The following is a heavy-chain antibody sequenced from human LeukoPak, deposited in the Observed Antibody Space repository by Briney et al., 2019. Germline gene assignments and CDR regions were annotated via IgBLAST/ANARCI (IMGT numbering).Heavy chain of an antibody. J-gene: IGHJ3*02. V-gene: IGHV1-2*02. CDR1: GYTFTGYY. D-gene: IGHD2-21*02. CDR2: INPNSGGT. CDR3: ARGAYCGGDCYDAFDI. Sequence: ASVKVSCKASGYTFTGYYMHWVRQAPGQGLEWMGWINPNSGGTNYAQKFQGRVTMTRDTSISTAYMELSRLRSDDTAVYYCARGAYCGGDCYDAFDIWGQGTMVTVSS.